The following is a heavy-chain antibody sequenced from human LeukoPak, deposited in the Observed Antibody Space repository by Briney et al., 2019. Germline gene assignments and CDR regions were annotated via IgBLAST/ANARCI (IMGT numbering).Heavy chain of an antibody. CDR2: INPNSDGT. Sequence: ASVKVSCKASGYTFTGYYMHWVRQAPGQGLEWMGWINPNSDGTNYAQKFQGWVTMTRDTSISTAYMELSRLRSDDTAVYYCARDPPNCGGDCPVFDYWGQGTLVTVSS. J-gene: IGHJ4*02. D-gene: IGHD2-21*02. V-gene: IGHV1-2*04. CDR3: ARDPPNCGGDCPVFDY. CDR1: GYTFTGYY.